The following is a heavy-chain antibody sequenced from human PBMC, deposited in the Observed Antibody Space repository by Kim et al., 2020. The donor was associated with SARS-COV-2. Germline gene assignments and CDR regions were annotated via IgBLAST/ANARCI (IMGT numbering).Heavy chain of an antibody. D-gene: IGHD2-21*02. CDR2: ISSSGSTI. CDR3: NFRVVVVTDDAFDI. V-gene: IGHV3-48*03. CDR1: GFTFSSYE. Sequence: GGSLRLSCAASGFTFSSYEMNWVRQAPGKGLEWVSYISSSGSTIYYADSVKGQFTISRDNAKNSLYLQMNSLRAEDTAVYYCNFRVVVVTDDAFDICGQGTMVTVSS. J-gene: IGHJ3*02.